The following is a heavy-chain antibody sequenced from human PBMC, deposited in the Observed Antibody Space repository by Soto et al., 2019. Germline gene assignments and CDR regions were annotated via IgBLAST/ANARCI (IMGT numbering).Heavy chain of an antibody. CDR2: ISYDGSNK. CDR1: GFTFSSYA. Sequence: VQLVESGGGVVQPGRSLRLSCAASGFTFSSYAMHWVRQAPGKGLEWVAVISYDGSNKYYADSVKGRFTISRDNSKNTLYLQMNSLRAEDTAVYYCARAPIAVAGVDYWGQGTLVTVSS. V-gene: IGHV3-30-3*01. D-gene: IGHD6-19*01. J-gene: IGHJ4*02. CDR3: ARAPIAVAGVDY.